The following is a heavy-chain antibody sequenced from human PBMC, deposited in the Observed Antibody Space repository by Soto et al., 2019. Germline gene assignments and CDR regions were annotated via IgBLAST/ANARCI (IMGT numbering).Heavy chain of an antibody. CDR3: TREGRQMYYDILTGLYYFDY. CDR2: IRSKAYGGTT. Sequence: GGSLRLSCTASGFTFGDYAMSWFRQAPGKGLEWVGFIRSKAYGGTTEYAASVKGRFTISRDDSKSIAYLQMNSLKTEDTAVYYCTREGRQMYYDILTGLYYFDYWGQGTLVTVSS. V-gene: IGHV3-49*03. J-gene: IGHJ4*02. CDR1: GFTFGDYA. D-gene: IGHD3-9*01.